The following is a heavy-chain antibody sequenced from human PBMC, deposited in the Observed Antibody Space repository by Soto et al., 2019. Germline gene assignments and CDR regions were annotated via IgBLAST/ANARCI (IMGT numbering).Heavy chain of an antibody. J-gene: IGHJ4*02. Sequence: QVQLQDSGQGLVRPSGTVYLTCAVSGVSIRNANWWSWVRQPPGKALEWLTEIHHSGSTNYNPSLKSRVTMSVVPSKDLFSLTLNSVTAADTAFYYCARDQGSHPGDWGQGTLVSVSS. CDR3: ARDQGSHPGD. D-gene: IGHD6-13*01. CDR1: GVSIRNANW. CDR2: IHHSGST. V-gene: IGHV4-4*02.